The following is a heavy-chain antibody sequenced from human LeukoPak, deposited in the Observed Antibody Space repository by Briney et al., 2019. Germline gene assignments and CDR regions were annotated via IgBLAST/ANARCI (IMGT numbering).Heavy chain of an antibody. CDR2: ISISGTNM. CDR3: ALGGDTPNDY. CDR1: GFTFSGYE. Sequence: PGGSLRLSCAASGFTFSGYEMNWVRQAPGKGLEWVSYISISGTNMLYADSVKGRFTISRDNSKNTLYLQMNSLRAEDTAIYYCALGGDTPNDYWGQGTLVTVSS. V-gene: IGHV3-48*03. D-gene: IGHD5-18*01. J-gene: IGHJ4*02.